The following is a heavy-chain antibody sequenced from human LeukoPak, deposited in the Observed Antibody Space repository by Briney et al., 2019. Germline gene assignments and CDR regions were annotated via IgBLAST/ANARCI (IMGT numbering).Heavy chain of an antibody. CDR2: INHSGST. J-gene: IGHJ4*02. V-gene: IGHV4-34*01. CDR1: GESFSGYY. D-gene: IGHD2-8*01. CDR3: AREGGRYCTNGVRHFDY. Sequence: SETLSLTCAVYGESFSGYYWSWIRQPPGKGLEWIGEINHSGSTNSNPSLKSRVTISVDTSKNQFSLKPSSVTAADTAVYYCAREGGRYCTNGVRHFDYWGQGTLVTVSS.